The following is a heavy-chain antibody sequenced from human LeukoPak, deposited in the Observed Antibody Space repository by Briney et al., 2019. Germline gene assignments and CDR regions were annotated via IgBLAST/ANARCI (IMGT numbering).Heavy chain of an antibody. CDR1: GFTFSSSA. V-gene: IGHV3-53*01. CDR2: IYSGGST. CDR3: ARDCGYGSGSFDY. D-gene: IGHD3-10*01. Sequence: PGGSLRLSCAASGFTFSSSAMSWVRQAPGKGLEWVSVIYSGGSTYYADSVKGRFTISRDNSKNTLYLQMNSLRAEDTAVYYCARDCGYGSGSFDYWGQGTLVTVSS. J-gene: IGHJ4*02.